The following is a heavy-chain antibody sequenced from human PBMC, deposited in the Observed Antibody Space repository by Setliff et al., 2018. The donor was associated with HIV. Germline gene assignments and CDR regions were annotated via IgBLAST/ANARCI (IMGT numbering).Heavy chain of an antibody. Sequence: PSETLSLTCAVSGYSISSGYYWGWIRQPPGKGLEWIGSIYHSESTYYNPSLKSRVTISVDTSKNQFSLKLSSVTAADTAVYYCAGAHFTMVRGVIIQYYYYYMDVWGKGTTVTVSS. CDR3: AGAHFTMVRGVIIQYYYYYMDV. CDR2: IYHSEST. J-gene: IGHJ6*03. D-gene: IGHD3-10*01. V-gene: IGHV4-38-2*01. CDR1: GYSISSGYY.